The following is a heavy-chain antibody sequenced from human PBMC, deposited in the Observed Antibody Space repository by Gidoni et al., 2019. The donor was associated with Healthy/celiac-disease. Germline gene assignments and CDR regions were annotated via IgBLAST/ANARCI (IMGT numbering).Heavy chain of an antibody. V-gene: IGHV4-59*01. CDR2: IYYSGST. D-gene: IGHD6-13*01. CDR3: ARYEVDSSSADV. CDR1: GGSISSYY. Sequence: QVQLQESGPGLVKPSETLSLTCTVSGGSISSYYWSWIRQPPGKGLEWLGYIYYSGSTNYNPSPKRRGTISVDTSKNPFSLKLSSVTAADTAVYYCARYEVDSSSADVWGQGTTVTVSS. J-gene: IGHJ6*02.